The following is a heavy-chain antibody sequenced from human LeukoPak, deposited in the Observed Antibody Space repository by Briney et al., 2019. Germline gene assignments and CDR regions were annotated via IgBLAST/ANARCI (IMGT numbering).Heavy chain of an antibody. D-gene: IGHD6-19*01. CDR1: GSLFGNFW. CDR3: ARHGIAVSGTWALDY. J-gene: IGHJ4*01. Sequence: GAPRHISCQASGSLFGNFWIGWVRPLRGKGLEWTGIKYPDVSDNRYSPSVQGQVTMSAEQSIRTVYLQWSSLKGAHTGMYFCARHGIAVSGTWALDYGGQGTLVTVP. V-gene: IGHV5-51*01. CDR2: KYPDVSDN.